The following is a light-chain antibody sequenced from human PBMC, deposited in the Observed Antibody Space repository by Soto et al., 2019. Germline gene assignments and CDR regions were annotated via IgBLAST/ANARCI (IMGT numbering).Light chain of an antibody. CDR1: QSVSSSY. V-gene: IGKV3-20*01. CDR2: GAS. Sequence: EIVLTQSPGTLSLSPGERATLSCRASQSVSSSYLAWYQQKPGQAPRLLIYGASSRATGIPDRFSGSGSGTDFTLTISRLEPEDFAFYYCQQYGSSLRITFGQGTRLEI. CDR3: QQYGSSLRIT. J-gene: IGKJ5*01.